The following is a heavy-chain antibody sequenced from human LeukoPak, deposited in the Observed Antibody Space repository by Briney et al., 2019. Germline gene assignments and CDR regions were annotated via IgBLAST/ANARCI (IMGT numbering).Heavy chain of an antibody. Sequence: SETLSLTCAVYGGSFSGYYWSWIRQPPGKGPEWIGEINHSGSTNYNPSLKSRVTISVDTSKNQFSLKLSSVTAADTAVYYCARGGGSGTALVQKFDYWGQGTLVTVSS. J-gene: IGHJ4*02. D-gene: IGHD5-18*01. CDR1: GGSFSGYY. CDR3: ARGGGSGTALVQKFDY. V-gene: IGHV4-34*01. CDR2: INHSGST.